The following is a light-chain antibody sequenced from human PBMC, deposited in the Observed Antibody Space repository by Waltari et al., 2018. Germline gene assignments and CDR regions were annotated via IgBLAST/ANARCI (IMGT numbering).Light chain of an antibody. V-gene: IGLV2-14*03. CDR1: SSDVGRYNF. J-gene: IGLJ2*01. CDR3: SSFTSSNTVV. CDR2: DVN. Sequence: QSALTQPASVSGSPGQSSTISCTGTSSDVGRYNFVPWYQQHPGKAPKLIIYDVNKWPSGISNRFSGSKSGNTASLTISGLQAEDEADYYCSSFTSSNTVVFGGGTKLTVL.